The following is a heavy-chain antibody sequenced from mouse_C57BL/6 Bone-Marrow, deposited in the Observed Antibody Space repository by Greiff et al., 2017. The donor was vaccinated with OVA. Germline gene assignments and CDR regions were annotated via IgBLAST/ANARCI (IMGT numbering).Heavy chain of an antibody. V-gene: IGHV14-3*01. CDR2: IDPANGNT. J-gene: IGHJ1*03. Sequence: EVQRVESVAELVRPGASVKLSCTASGFNIKNTYMHWVKQRPEQGLEWIGRIDPANGNTKYAPKFQGKATITADTSSNTAYLQLSSLTSEDTAIYYCAYGYDGGWYFDVWGTGTTVTVSS. D-gene: IGHD2-2*01. CDR1: GFNIKNTY. CDR3: AYGYDGGWYFDV.